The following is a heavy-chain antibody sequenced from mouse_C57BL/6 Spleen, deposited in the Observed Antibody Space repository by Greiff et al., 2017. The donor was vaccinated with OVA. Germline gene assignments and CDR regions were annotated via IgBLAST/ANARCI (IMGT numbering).Heavy chain of an antibody. D-gene: IGHD2-3*01. CDR1: GYTFTSYW. CDR3: ARGGLYYCAMDY. Sequence: QVQLQQPGAELVKPGASVKMSCKASGYTFTSYWINWVKQRPGQGLEWIGDIYPGSGRTNYNEKFKSKATLTEDKSSSPAYMQLSSLTSEDSAVYYCARGGLYYCAMDYWGQGTSVTVSS. J-gene: IGHJ4*01. V-gene: IGHV1-55*01. CDR2: IYPGSGRT.